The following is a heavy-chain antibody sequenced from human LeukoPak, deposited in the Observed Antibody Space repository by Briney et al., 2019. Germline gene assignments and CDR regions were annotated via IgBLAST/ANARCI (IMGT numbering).Heavy chain of an antibody. CDR3: AKDRETYEYTFDY. J-gene: IGHJ4*02. V-gene: IGHV3-33*06. CDR1: GFSFSTYG. D-gene: IGHD6-6*01. CDR2: KWYDGSKD. Sequence: GGSLRLSCAASGFSFSTYGIHLGRQAPGKGLEWVAVKWYDGSKDYYADYVKGRFTISRDTSKNTLYLQMNTLRAEDTAVYYCAKDRETYEYTFDYWGQGTLVTVSS.